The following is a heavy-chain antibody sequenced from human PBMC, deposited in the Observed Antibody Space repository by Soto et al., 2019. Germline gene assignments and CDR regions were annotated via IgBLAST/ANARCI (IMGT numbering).Heavy chain of an antibody. J-gene: IGHJ4*02. Sequence: PSETLSLTCTVSGGSISSYYWSWIRQPPGKGLEWIGYIYYSGSTNYNPSLKSRVTISVDTSKNQFSLKLSSVTAADTAVYYCAEGSSQYSGSYYYWGQGTLVTVSS. CDR3: AEGSSQYSGSYYY. CDR2: IYYSGST. D-gene: IGHD1-26*01. CDR1: GGSISSYY. V-gene: IGHV4-59*08.